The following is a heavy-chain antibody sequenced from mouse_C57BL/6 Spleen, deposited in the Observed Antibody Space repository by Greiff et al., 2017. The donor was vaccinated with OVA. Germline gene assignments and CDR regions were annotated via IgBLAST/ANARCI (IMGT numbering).Heavy chain of an antibody. V-gene: IGHV3-1*01. J-gene: IGHJ4*01. CDR1: GYSITSGYV. Sequence: EVKLQESGPGMVKPSQSLSLTCTVTGYSITSGYVWHWNRHLPGNQLEWVGYISYSGSTNYNPTLKSRITITHDTSKNQFFLKLNSVTTEDTATYYCARSYGYSYAMDYWGQGTSVTVSS. D-gene: IGHD2-2*01. CDR2: ISYSGST. CDR3: ARSYGYSYAMDY.